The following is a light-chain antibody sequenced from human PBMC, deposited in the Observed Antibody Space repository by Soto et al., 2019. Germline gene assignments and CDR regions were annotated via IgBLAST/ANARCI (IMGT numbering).Light chain of an antibody. CDR2: AAS. V-gene: IGKV1-27*01. J-gene: IGKJ3*01. Sequence: DIEMTQSPSSLSASVGDRVSITCRASQGTSNYLAWYQQKPGKVPKLLIYAASTLQSGVPSRFSGSGSGTEFTLTITSLQPEDGATYYCHKYTIAPSFTFGPGTTVDIK. CDR1: QGTSNY. CDR3: HKYTIAPSFT.